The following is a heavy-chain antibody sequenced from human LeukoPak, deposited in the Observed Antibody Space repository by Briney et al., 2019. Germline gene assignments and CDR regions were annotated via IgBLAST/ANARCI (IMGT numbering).Heavy chain of an antibody. CDR3: AKAVGATSNY. D-gene: IGHD1-26*01. Sequence: GGSLRLSCAASGFIFSSYSMNWVRQAPGKGLEWVSAISGSGGSTYYADSVKGRFTISRDNSKNTLYLQMNSLRAEDTAVYYCAKAVGATSNYWGQGTLVTVSS. CDR1: GFIFSSYS. J-gene: IGHJ4*02. CDR2: ISGSGGST. V-gene: IGHV3-23*01.